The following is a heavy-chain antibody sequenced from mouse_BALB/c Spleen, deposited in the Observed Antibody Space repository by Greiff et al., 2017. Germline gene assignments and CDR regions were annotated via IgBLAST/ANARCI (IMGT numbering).Heavy chain of an antibody. CDR1: GYTFTSYY. CDR2: INPSNGGT. CDR3: TRGRPGAMDY. V-gene: IGHV1S81*02. Sequence: VQLQQSGAELVKPGASVKLSCKASGYTFTSYYMYRVKQRPGQGLEWIGGINPSNGGTNFNEKFKSKATLTVDKSSSTAYMQLSSLTSEDSAVYYCTRGRPGAMDYWGQGTSVTVSS. J-gene: IGHJ4*01.